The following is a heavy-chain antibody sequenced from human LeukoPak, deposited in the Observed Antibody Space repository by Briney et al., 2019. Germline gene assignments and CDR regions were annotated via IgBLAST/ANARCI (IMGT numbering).Heavy chain of an antibody. CDR2: IYYSGST. CDR1: GGSISSSSYY. D-gene: IGHD3-9*01. CDR3: ARKKGLRYFERYNWFDP. V-gene: IGHV4-39*01. Sequence: SETLSLTCTVSGGSISSSSYYWGWIRQPPGKGLEWIGSIYYSGSTYYNPSLKSRVTISVDTSKNQFSLKLSSVTAADTAVYYCARKKGLRYFERYNWFDPWGQGTLVTVSS. J-gene: IGHJ5*02.